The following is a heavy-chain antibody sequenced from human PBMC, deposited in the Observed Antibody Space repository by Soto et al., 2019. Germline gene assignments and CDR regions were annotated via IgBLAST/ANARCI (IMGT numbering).Heavy chain of an antibody. D-gene: IGHD3-22*01. CDR2: LSGDGTTT. CDR3: AKDIAFDTSAYNY. CDR1: GFTFSPYG. Sequence: EVQLLESGGGLVQPGGSLRLSCTASGFTFSPYGMSWVRQAPGKGLEWVSSLSGDGTTTYYIDSVKGRFTISRDNSRNTMSLQMNSLRPEDTAIYYCAKDIAFDTSAYNYWGQGILVAVSS. J-gene: IGHJ4*02. V-gene: IGHV3-23*01.